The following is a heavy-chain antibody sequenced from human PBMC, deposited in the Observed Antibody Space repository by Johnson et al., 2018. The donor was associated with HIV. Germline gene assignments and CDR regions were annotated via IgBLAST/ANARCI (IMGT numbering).Heavy chain of an antibody. V-gene: IGHV3-20*04. J-gene: IGHJ3*02. CDR3: AKAPGWLLDAFDM. CDR1: GFSLDDYG. Sequence: VQVVESGGGVVRPGGSLRLSCEGSGFSLDDYGMSWVRQRPGKGLEWVSGFNWNGGSTGYADSVKGRFTISRDNSKNTLYLQMNSLRGEDTAIYYCAKAPGWLLDAFDMWGQGTMVTVSS. CDR2: FNWNGGST. D-gene: IGHD5-24*01.